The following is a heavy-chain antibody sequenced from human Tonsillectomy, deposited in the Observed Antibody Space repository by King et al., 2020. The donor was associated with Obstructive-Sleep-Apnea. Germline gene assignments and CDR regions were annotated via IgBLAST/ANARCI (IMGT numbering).Heavy chain of an antibody. D-gene: IGHD2-2*01. CDR3: AKSDAGYHYYGMDV. CDR1: GFTFSYYG. J-gene: IGHJ6*02. Sequence: QLVQSGGGVVQPGRSLRLSCAASGFTFSYYGMHWVRQAPGKGLEWVAIISYDGSDKYYADSVKGRFTISRDNSNNTLYLQMNSLRADDTAVYYCAKSDAGYHYYGMDVWGQGTTVTVSS. CDR2: ISYDGSDK. V-gene: IGHV3-30*18.